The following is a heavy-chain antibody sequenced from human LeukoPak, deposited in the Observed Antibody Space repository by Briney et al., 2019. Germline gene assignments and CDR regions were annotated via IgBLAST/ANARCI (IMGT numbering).Heavy chain of an antibody. Sequence: PGGSLRLSCAASGFTVSSNYLSWVRQAPGKGLEWVSVINSGGSTYYADSVKGRFTISRDNSKNTLYPQMNSLRAEDTAVYYCARGTYSSRFLYNWFDPWGQGTLVTVSS. CDR2: INSGGST. V-gene: IGHV3-53*01. D-gene: IGHD6-13*01. CDR1: GFTVSSNY. CDR3: ARGTYSSRFLYNWFDP. J-gene: IGHJ5*02.